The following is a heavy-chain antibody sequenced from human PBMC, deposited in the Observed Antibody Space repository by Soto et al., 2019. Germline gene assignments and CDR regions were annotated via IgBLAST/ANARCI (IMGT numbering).Heavy chain of an antibody. Sequence: QVQLVQSGAEVKKPGASVKVSCKASGYTFTSYGLSWVRQAPGQGLEWMGWINGYTGNTNYAQKFQGRVTMTTDTYTNTAYLDLWTLISDDTAVYYCARSWVTGKGGIDDWGQGTTVAVSS. V-gene: IGHV1-18*01. CDR1: GYTFTSYG. J-gene: IGHJ6*02. CDR3: ARSWVTGKGGIDD. D-gene: IGHD3-16*01. CDR2: INGYTGNT.